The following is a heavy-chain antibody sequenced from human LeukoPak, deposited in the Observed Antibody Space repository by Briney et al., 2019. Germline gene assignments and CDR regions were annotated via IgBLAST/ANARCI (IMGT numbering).Heavy chain of an antibody. D-gene: IGHD3-22*01. J-gene: IGHJ4*02. CDR3: ARAHYYDSSGYFDY. V-gene: IGHV4-38-2*02. Sequence: SETLSLTCTVSGYSISSGYYWGWIRQPPGKGLERIGSIYHSGSTYYNPSLKSRVTISVDTSKNQFSLKLSSVTATDTDVYYCARAHYYDSSGYFDYWGQGTLVTVSS. CDR2: IYHSGST. CDR1: GYSISSGYY.